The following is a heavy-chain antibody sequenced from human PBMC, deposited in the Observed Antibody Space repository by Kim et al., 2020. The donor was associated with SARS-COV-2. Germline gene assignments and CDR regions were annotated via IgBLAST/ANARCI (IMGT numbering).Heavy chain of an antibody. CDR2: IYYSGST. CDR1: GGSISSSSYY. CDR3: TRWRFGELLSQWGRDFDY. D-gene: IGHD3-10*01. J-gene: IGHJ4*02. Sequence: SETLSLTCTVSGGSISSSSYYWGWIRQPPGKGLEWIGSIYYSGSTYYNPSLKSRVTISVDTSKNQFSLKLSSVTAADTAVYYCTRWRFGELLSQWGRDFDYWGERTLGTVSS. V-gene: IGHV4-39*01.